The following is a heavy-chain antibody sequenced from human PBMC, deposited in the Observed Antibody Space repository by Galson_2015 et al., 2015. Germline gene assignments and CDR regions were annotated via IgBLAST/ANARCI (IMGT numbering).Heavy chain of an antibody. D-gene: IGHD6-6*01. CDR2: MNPNSGNT. CDR1: GYTFTSYD. CDR3: ARGAYYLTYSSSPPFDY. J-gene: IGHJ4*02. Sequence: SVKVSCKASGYTFTSYDINWVRQATGQGLEWMGWMNPNSGNTGYAQKFQGRVTMTRNTSISTAYMELSSLRSEDTAVYYCARGAYYLTYSSSPPFDYWGQGTLVTVSS. V-gene: IGHV1-8*01.